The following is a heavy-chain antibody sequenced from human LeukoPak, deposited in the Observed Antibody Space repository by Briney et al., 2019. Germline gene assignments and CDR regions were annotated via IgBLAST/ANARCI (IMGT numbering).Heavy chain of an antibody. CDR3: ARGIAAQGTDY. CDR2: ISSSSSYI. J-gene: IGHJ4*02. Sequence: GGSLRLSCAASGFTFSSYSMNWVRQAPGKGLEWVSSISSSSSYIYYADSVKGRSTISRDNAKNSLYLQMNSLRAEDTAVYYCARGIAAQGTDYWGQGTLVTVSS. V-gene: IGHV3-21*01. D-gene: IGHD6-6*01. CDR1: GFTFSSYS.